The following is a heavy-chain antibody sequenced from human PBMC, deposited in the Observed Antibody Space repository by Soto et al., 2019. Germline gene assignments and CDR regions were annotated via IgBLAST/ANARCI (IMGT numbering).Heavy chain of an antibody. V-gene: IGHV4-61*01. J-gene: IGHJ4*02. Sequence: SETLSLTCTVSGGSIRSGSNYWSWIRQPPGKGLEWIGYIYHSGSTIYNPSLKSRVTISVDTSKNQFSLKLSSVTAADTAVYYCARGEQAYYYDSSGPNMGYWGQGTLVTVSS. CDR1: GGSIRSGSNY. D-gene: IGHD3-22*01. CDR3: ARGEQAYYYDSSGPNMGY. CDR2: IYHSGST.